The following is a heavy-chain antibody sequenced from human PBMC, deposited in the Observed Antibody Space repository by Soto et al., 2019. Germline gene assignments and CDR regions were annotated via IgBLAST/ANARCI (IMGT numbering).Heavy chain of an antibody. CDR1: GFTFSNAW. Sequence: NPGGSLRLSCAASGFTFSNAWMNWVRQAPGKGLEWVGRIKSKPDGGTTDYAAPVQGRFTISRDDSKNTLFLQMNSLKTEDTAVYYCTTHFVVVPAWAHFYGMDVWGQGTTVTVSS. J-gene: IGHJ6*02. D-gene: IGHD2-21*01. V-gene: IGHV3-15*07. CDR2: IKSKPDGGTT. CDR3: TTHFVVVPAWAHFYGMDV.